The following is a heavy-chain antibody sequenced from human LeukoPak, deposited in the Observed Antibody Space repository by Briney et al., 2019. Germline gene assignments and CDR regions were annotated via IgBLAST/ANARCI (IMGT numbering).Heavy chain of an antibody. CDR2: ISTSCSSI. CDR1: GFSFSSFS. Sequence: PGGSLRLPCAASGFSFSSFSMNWVRQAPGEGLEWLSHISTSCSSIHYADSVKGRFTISRDNAKNSLYLQMNSLRVEDTAVYYCARDATTELGTVYMDVWGKGTTVTISS. J-gene: IGHJ6*03. V-gene: IGHV3-48*04. D-gene: IGHD4-17*01. CDR3: ARDATTELGTVYMDV.